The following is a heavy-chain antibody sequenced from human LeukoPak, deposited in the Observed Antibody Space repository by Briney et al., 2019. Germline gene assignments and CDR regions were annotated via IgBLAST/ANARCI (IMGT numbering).Heavy chain of an antibody. J-gene: IGHJ4*02. Sequence: ASVTVSCKASGYTFTSYGISWVRQAPGQGLEWMGWISAYNGNTNYAQKLQGRVTMTTDTSTSTAFMELRSLRSDDTAVYYCARDTRNSYGYDADYWGQGTLVTVSS. CDR1: GYTFTSYG. V-gene: IGHV1-18*01. CDR3: ARDTRNSYGYDADY. CDR2: ISAYNGNT. D-gene: IGHD5-18*01.